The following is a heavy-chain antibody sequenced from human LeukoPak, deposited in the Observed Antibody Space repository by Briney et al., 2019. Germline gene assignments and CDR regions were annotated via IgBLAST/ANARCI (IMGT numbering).Heavy chain of an antibody. CDR1: GGSISSYY. CDR2: IHTSGST. CDR3: AGSRYCSSTSCYFDY. J-gene: IGHJ4*02. V-gene: IGHV4-4*07. Sequence: SETLSLTCTVSGGSISSYYWSWIRQPAGKGLEWIGRIHTSGSTNYNPSLKSRVTISVDTSKNQFSQKLSSVTAADTAVYYCAGSRYCSSTSCYFDYWGQGTLVTVSS. D-gene: IGHD2-2*01.